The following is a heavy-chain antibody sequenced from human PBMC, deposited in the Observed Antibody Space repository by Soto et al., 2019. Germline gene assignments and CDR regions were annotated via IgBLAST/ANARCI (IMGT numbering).Heavy chain of an antibody. CDR1: GYTFTSYA. D-gene: IGHD2-2*01. V-gene: IGHV1-3*01. CDR3: AGVGGYCSSTSCYQCDY. J-gene: IGHJ4*02. Sequence: ASVKVSRKASGYTFTSYAMHWLRQAPGQRLEWMGWINAGNGNTKYSQKFQGRVTITRDTSASTAYMELSSLRSEDTAVYYCAGVGGYCSSTSCYQCDYWGQGTLVTVSS. CDR2: INAGNGNT.